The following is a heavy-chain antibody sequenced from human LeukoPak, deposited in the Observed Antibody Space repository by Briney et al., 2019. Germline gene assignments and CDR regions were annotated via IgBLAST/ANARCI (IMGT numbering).Heavy chain of an antibody. D-gene: IGHD5-12*01. J-gene: IGHJ5*02. CDR2: IYYSGST. CDR1: GGSISSYY. V-gene: IGHV4-59*08. Sequence: SQTLSLTCTVSGGSISSYYWSWIWQPPAKGLEWIVYIYYSGSTNYNPSLKSPVTISVDTSKNQFSLKLSSVTAADTAVYYCARRRYSDYATDGPNWFDPWGQGTLVTVSS. CDR3: ARRRYSDYATDGPNWFDP.